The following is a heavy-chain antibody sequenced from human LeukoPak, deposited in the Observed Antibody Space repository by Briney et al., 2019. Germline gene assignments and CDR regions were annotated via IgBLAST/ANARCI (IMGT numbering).Heavy chain of an antibody. V-gene: IGHV3-7*01. CDR3: ARGVVYPVWSGPHWSDY. CDR1: GFTFSSYW. CDR2: IKQDASQE. J-gene: IGHJ4*02. D-gene: IGHD3-3*01. Sequence: PGGSLRLSCAASGFTFSSYWMSWVRQAPGKGPEWVAHIKQDASQEYHVDSVKGRFTISRDNAKNSLYLQMNSLRAEDTAVYYCARGVVYPVWSGPHWSDYWGQGALVTVSS.